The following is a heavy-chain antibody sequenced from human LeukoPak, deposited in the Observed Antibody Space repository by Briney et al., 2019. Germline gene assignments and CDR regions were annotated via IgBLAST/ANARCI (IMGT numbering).Heavy chain of an antibody. D-gene: IGHD3-22*01. Sequence: SETLSLTCTVSGGSISSYYWSWIRQPPGEGLEWIGYIYYSGSTNYNPSLKSRVTISVDTSKNQFSLKLSSVTAADTAVYYCARGGYSSGYYCYFDYWGQGTLVTVSS. V-gene: IGHV4-59*08. CDR3: ARGGYSSGYYCYFDY. CDR2: IYYSGST. J-gene: IGHJ4*02. CDR1: GGSISSYY.